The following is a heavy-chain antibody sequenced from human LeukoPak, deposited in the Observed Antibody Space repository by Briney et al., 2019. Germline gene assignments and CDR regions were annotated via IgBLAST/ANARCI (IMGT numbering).Heavy chain of an antibody. J-gene: IGHJ5*02. Sequence: KTSETLSLTCTVSGGSISSYYWSWIRQPPGKGLEWIGYIYYSGSTNYNPSLKSRVTISVDTSKNQFSLKLSSVTAADTAVYYCARRPPPQITMVRGARYNWFDPWGQGTLVTVSS. CDR1: GGSISSYY. V-gene: IGHV4-59*12. CDR2: IYYSGST. D-gene: IGHD3-10*01. CDR3: ARRPPPQITMVRGARYNWFDP.